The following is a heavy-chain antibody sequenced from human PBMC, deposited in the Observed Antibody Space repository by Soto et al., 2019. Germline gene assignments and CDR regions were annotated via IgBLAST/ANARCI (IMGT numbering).Heavy chain of an antibody. CDR1: GFTFSSHA. Sequence: GPLRLPCAASGFTFSSHAMNWVRQAPGKGLEWVALIWNAGTNKYYADAGPVKGRFTISRDNSRNTLYLAIDNARADDTAVYYCVRSTDYSNFGYFDSWGQGILVTVSS. CDR3: VRSTDYSNFGYFDS. V-gene: IGHV3-33*01. CDR2: IWNAGTNK. J-gene: IGHJ4*02. D-gene: IGHD4-4*01.